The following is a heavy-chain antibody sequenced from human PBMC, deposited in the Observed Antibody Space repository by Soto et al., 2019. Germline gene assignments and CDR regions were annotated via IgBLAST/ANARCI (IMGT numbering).Heavy chain of an antibody. V-gene: IGHV2-26*01. J-gene: IGHJ5*02. Sequence: QVTLRESGPELVKPMETLTLTCIVSGFSLSNPRMGVTWIRQSPRKALEWLAHIFSDDDKAYNPSLRSRLTISMDTSKSQVVLTMTNVGPVDTATYFCARVVGTTVNSDAWGQGTLVTVSP. CDR2: IFSDDDK. D-gene: IGHD1-26*01. CDR1: GFSLSNPRMG. CDR3: ARVVGTTVNSDA.